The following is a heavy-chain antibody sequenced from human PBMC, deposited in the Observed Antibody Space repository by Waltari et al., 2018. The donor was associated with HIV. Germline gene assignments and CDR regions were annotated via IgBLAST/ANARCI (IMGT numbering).Heavy chain of an antibody. CDR1: GLNFGAYA. Sequence: EVHLVESGGGLVQPGRSLRLPCKASGLNFGAYAVTLFRQAPGKGLEWVGCIRSKPYGGTREYAASVKGRFTISRDDSKNIAFLQMDSLKIEDTAVYYCARGVNLRCTGDCYSAYWGQGTLVTVSS. J-gene: IGHJ4*02. CDR3: ARGVNLRCTGDCYSAY. CDR2: IRSKPYGGTR. D-gene: IGHD2-21*02. V-gene: IGHV3-49*03.